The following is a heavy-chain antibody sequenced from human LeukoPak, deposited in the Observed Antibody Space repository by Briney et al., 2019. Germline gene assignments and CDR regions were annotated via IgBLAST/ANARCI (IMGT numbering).Heavy chain of an antibody. CDR2: IYYTGNT. J-gene: IGHJ4*02. D-gene: IGHD6-19*01. V-gene: IGHV4-39*07. CDR3: ARGSGWYFAGY. Sequence: SETLSLTRTVSGVSISSSNSYWGWIRQPPGKGLEWIGSIYYTGNTYHNPSLKSRVTISVDTSKNQFSLKLSSVTAADTAVHYCARGSGWYFAGYWGQGTLVTVSS. CDR1: GVSISSSNSY.